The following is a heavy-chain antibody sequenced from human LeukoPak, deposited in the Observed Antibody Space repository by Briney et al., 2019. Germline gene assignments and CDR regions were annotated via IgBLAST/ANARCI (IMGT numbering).Heavy chain of an antibody. J-gene: IGHJ3*02. CDR3: ARDHQSSMAIAFDI. D-gene: IGHD2/OR15-2a*01. V-gene: IGHV1-69*13. CDR1: GYTFTYYY. CDR2: IIPIFGTA. Sequence: SVKVSCKASGYTFTYYYMHWVGQAPGQGLEWMGGIIPIFGTANYAQKFQGRVTITADESTSTAYMELSSLRSEDTAVYYCARDHQSSMAIAFDIWGQGTMVTVSS.